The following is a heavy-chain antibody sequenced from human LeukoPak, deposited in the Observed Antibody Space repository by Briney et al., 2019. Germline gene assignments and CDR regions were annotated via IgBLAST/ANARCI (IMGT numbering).Heavy chain of an antibody. V-gene: IGHV1-18*01. CDR3: AREDCSSTSCSPPFDY. CDR1: GYTFTSYG. J-gene: IGHJ4*02. D-gene: IGHD2-2*01. Sequence: ASVKVSCKASGYTFTSYGISWVRQAPGQGLEWMGWISAYNGNTNYAQKLQGRVTMTTDTSTSTAYMELRSLRSDDTAVYYCAREDCSSTSCSPPFDYWGLGSLVTVSS. CDR2: ISAYNGNT.